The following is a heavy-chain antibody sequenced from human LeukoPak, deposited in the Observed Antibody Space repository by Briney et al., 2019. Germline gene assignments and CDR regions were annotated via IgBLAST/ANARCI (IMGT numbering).Heavy chain of an antibody. J-gene: IGHJ4*02. CDR1: GFTFDDYA. Sequence: GRSLRLSCAASGFTFDDYAMHWVRQAPGKGLEWVSGISWNGGSIGYADSVKGRFTISRDNAKNSLYLQMNSLRAEDTALYYCAKGITIFGVVIGLLDYWGQGTLVTVSS. CDR3: AKGITIFGVVIGLLDY. CDR2: ISWNGGSI. D-gene: IGHD3-3*01. V-gene: IGHV3-9*01.